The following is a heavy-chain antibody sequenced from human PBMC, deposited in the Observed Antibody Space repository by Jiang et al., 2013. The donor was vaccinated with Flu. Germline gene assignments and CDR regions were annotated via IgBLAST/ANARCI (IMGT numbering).Heavy chain of an antibody. D-gene: IGHD4-11*01. V-gene: IGHV3-30*18. CDR2: ISYDGSNK. J-gene: IGHJ6*02. Sequence: AVISYDGSNKYYADSVKGRFTISRDNSKNTLYLQMNSLRAEDTAVYYCAKDRDYRYYYQYGMDVWGQGTTVTVSS. CDR3: AKDRDYRYYYQYGMDV.